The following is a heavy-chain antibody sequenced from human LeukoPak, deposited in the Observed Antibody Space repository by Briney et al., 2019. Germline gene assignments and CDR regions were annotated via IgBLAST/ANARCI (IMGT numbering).Heavy chain of an antibody. Sequence: GGSLRLSCAASGFTFSDYYMNWVRQARGKGLEWVSYISSSGSTIYYADSVKGRFTISRDNPNISLYLQLISLSAEDTAVYYCARERRSGFDYWGQGTLVTVSS. CDR3: ARERRSGFDY. V-gene: IGHV3-11*04. CDR2: ISSSGSTI. D-gene: IGHD3-10*01. J-gene: IGHJ4*02. CDR1: GFTFSDYY.